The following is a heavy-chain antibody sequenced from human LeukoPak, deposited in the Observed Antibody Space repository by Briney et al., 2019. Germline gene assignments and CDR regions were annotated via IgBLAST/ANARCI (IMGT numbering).Heavy chain of an antibody. V-gene: IGHV4-59*02. CDR3: ARLDNARGAFDY. D-gene: IGHD2-2*03. Sequence: SETLSLTCTVSGGSVSSYFCSWIRKPPGKGLEWIGYMYYSGSTNYNPSLKSRVTMSVDTSKNQFSLQLSSVTAADTAVYYCARLDNARGAFDYWGQGTLVTVSS. CDR1: GGSVSSYF. J-gene: IGHJ4*02. CDR2: MYYSGST.